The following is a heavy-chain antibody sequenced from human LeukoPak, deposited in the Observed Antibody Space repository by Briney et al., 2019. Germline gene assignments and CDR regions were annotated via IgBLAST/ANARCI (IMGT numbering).Heavy chain of an antibody. V-gene: IGHV3-21*01. Sequence: GGSLRLSCAASGFTFSSYSMNWVRQAPGKGLEWVSSISSSSSYIYYADSVKGRFTISRDNAKNSLYLQMNSLRAEDTAVYYCARDWAGSIAVAGNQDRNFDYWGQGTLVTVSS. CDR1: GFTFSSYS. CDR2: ISSSSSYI. J-gene: IGHJ4*02. CDR3: ARDWAGSIAVAGNQDRNFDY. D-gene: IGHD6-19*01.